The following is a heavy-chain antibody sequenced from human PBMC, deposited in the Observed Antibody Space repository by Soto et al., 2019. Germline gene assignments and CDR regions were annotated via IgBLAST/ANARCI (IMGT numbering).Heavy chain of an antibody. CDR1: GGTFSTYS. CDR2: IIPMFGTP. J-gene: IGHJ4*02. V-gene: IGHV1-69*18. Sequence: QVQLVQSGAEVKEPGSSVKVSCKASGGTFSTYSISWVRQAPGQGLEWMGMIIPMFGTPDYAQKSQGRVTITAEESTCPVYMGLGSLRPEDTVVYYCARERCVYSSGWHYFDHWSQGTLVTVS. D-gene: IGHD6-19*01. CDR3: ARERCVYSSGWHYFDH.